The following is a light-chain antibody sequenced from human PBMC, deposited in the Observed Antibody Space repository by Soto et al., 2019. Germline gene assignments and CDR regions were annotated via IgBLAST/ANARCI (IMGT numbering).Light chain of an antibody. CDR3: QQSYSTFPA. Sequence: DIQMTQSPASLSASVGDRFTITCRASQSISSYLNWYQQKPGKAPKLLIYDAPSLQSGVPSRLSGSGSGTDFTLTISSLQPEDFATYYCQQSYSTFPAFGQGTRLE. V-gene: IGKV1-39*01. CDR2: DAP. CDR1: QSISSY. J-gene: IGKJ5*01.